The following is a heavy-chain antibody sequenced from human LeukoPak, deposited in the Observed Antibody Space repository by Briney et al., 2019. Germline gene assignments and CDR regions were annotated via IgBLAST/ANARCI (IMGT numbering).Heavy chain of an antibody. CDR2: INAGNGNT. CDR1: GYTFTSYG. J-gene: IGHJ4*02. CDR3: AITMVRGVISTNDY. Sequence: ASVKVSCKASGYTFTSYGISWVRQAPGQGLEWMGWINAGNGNTKYSQKFQGRVTITRDTSASTAYMELSSLRSEDTAVYYCAITMVRGVISTNDYWGQGTLVTVSS. D-gene: IGHD3-10*01. V-gene: IGHV1-3*01.